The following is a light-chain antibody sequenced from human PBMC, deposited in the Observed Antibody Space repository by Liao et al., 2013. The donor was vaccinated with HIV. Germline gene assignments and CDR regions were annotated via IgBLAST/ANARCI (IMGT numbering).Light chain of an antibody. Sequence: SVAPGQTARIACGGDDIASYNVHWSQQRPGQAPVLVVYYDSDRPSGIPERFSGSNSGDTATLTISRVEAGDEADYYCQVWDSGRAWVFGGGTKLTVL. CDR2: YDS. CDR1: DIASYN. V-gene: IGLV3-21*02. CDR3: QVWDSGRAWV. J-gene: IGLJ3*02.